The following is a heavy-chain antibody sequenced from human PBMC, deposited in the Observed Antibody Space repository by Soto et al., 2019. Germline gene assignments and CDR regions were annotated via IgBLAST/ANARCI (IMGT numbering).Heavy chain of an antibody. CDR1: GYTFTSYY. V-gene: IGHV1-46*01. CDR3: ARAGEVYGDYLNY. CDR2: INPSGGST. J-gene: IGHJ4*02. Sequence: ASVKVSCKASGYTFTSYYIHWVRQAPGQGLEWMRIINPSGGSTSYAQKFQGRVTMTRDASTSTVYMELSSLRSEDTAVYYCARAGEVYGDYLNYWGQGTLVTVSS. D-gene: IGHD4-17*01.